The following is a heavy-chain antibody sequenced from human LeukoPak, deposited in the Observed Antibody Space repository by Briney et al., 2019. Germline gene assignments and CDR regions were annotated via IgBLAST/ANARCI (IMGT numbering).Heavy chain of an antibody. J-gene: IGHJ4*02. CDR2: ILSDGSNK. CDR3: ARDGGNPVYFDY. D-gene: IGHD4-23*01. CDR1: GFTFSTYG. Sequence: GGSLRLSCAASGFTFSTYGMHWVRQAPGKGLEWAAFILSDGSNKYYADSVKGRFTMSRDNSKNTLYLQMNSLTPEDTAVYYCARDGGNPVYFDYWGQGTLVTVSS. V-gene: IGHV3-30*02.